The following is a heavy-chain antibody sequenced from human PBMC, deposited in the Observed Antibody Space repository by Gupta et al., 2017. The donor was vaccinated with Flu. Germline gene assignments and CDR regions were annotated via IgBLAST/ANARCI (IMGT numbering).Heavy chain of an antibody. CDR2: IILAAS. D-gene: IGHD4-17*01. J-gene: IGHJ4*02. CDR3: AEGLTVTQDRLEY. V-gene: IGHV1-69*06. CDR1: GGPFSSYT. Sequence: QVQLVQSGAEVTKPGSSLKVSCKASGGPFSSYTLNWVLQAPGQGLEWVGGIILAASSSPQEFRGRVTITADKSTSTAYMALGSLNPDDTAVYYCAEGLTVTQDRLEYWGQGTLVTVSS.